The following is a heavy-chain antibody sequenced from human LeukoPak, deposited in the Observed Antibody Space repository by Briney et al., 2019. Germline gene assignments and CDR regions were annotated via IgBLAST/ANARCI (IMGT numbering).Heavy chain of an antibody. CDR3: GKEGGA. Sequence: GGSLRLSCAASGFRFSDFTMTWVRQAPGKGPEWVSAIGGRGGSTYYADSVGGRFTISRDNSKDMVYLQMNSLKVEDTATYYCGKEGGAWGQGTKITVSS. CDR2: IGGRGGST. D-gene: IGHD3-16*01. V-gene: IGHV3-23*01. J-gene: IGHJ5*02. CDR1: GFRFSDFT.